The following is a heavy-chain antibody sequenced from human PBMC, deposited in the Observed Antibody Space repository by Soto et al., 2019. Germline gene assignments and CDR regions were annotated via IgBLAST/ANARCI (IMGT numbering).Heavy chain of an antibody. CDR2: ISSSSSTI. D-gene: IGHD2-15*01. CDR3: ARLVVVVEGFDY. J-gene: IGHJ4*02. V-gene: IGHV3-48*01. Sequence: EVQLVESGGGLVEPGGSLRLSCTASGITLSSYSMNWVRQAPGKGLEWVSYISSSSSTIYYADSVKGRFTISRDNAKNSLYLQMISLRAEDTAVYYCARLVVVVEGFDYWGQGTLVTVSS. CDR1: GITLSSYS.